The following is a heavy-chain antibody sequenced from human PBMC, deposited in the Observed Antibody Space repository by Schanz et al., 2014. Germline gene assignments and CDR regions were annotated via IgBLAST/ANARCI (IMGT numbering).Heavy chain of an antibody. CDR2: VSRRTPDI. D-gene: IGHD3-22*01. CDR3: ARKMKVGVYGGKGHDSLDI. J-gene: IGHJ3*02. Sequence: EVQLVESGGGLVQPGGSLRLSCTASGFTFSSYSMNWVRQAPGKGLDWVSYVSRRTPDIYYADSVKGRFTMSRDNAKNALYLQMNSLRAEDTAVYYCARKMKVGVYGGKGHDSLDIWGQGTMVTVSS. CDR1: GFTFSSYS. V-gene: IGHV3-48*01.